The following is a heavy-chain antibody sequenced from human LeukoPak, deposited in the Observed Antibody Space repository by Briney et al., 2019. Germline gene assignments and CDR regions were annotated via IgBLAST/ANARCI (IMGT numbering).Heavy chain of an antibody. CDR3: AKDHSSSWYGSFDY. CDR2: ISYDGSNK. D-gene: IGHD6-13*01. J-gene: IGHJ4*02. Sequence: PGGSLRLSCAASGFTSSSYGMHWVRQAPGKGLEWVAVISYDGSNKYYADSVKGRFTISRDNSKNTLYLQMNSLRAEGTAVYYCAKDHSSSWYGSFDYWGQGTLVTVSS. V-gene: IGHV3-30*18. CDR1: GFTSSSYG.